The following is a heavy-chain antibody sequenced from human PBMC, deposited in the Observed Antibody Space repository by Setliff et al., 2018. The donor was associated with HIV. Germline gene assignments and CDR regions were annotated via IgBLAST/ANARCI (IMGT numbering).Heavy chain of an antibody. CDR1: GGSIGSGGYY. V-gene: IGHV4-31*03. J-gene: IGHJ5*02. CDR2: IYYSGST. CDR3: ARSTYYFDSSGYKYNWFDP. D-gene: IGHD3-22*01. Sequence: SETLSLTCTVSGGSIGSGGYYWSWIRQHPGKCLEWIGYIYYSGSTYYNPSFKRRLSISVDTSKNQFSLKLSSVTAADTAVYYCARSTYYFDSSGYKYNWFDPWGQGTRVTVS.